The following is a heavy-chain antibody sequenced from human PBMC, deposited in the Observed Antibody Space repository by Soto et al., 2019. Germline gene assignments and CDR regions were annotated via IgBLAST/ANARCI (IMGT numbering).Heavy chain of an antibody. Sequence: HPGGSLRLSCAASGFTFDDYAMHWVRQAPGKGLEWVSGISWNSGSIGYADSVKGRFTISRDNAKNSLYLQMNSLRAEDTALYYCAKGTQALLWFGELSGIGNDYWGQGTLVTVSS. D-gene: IGHD3-10*01. CDR1: GFTFDDYA. V-gene: IGHV3-9*01. J-gene: IGHJ4*02. CDR2: ISWNSGSI. CDR3: AKGTQALLWFGELSGIGNDY.